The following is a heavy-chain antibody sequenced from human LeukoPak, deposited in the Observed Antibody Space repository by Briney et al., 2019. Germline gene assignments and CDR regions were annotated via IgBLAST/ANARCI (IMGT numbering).Heavy chain of an antibody. Sequence: GGSLRLSCAAPGFTFSTYWMSWVRQAPGKGLEWVANIKQDGSEKYYVDSVKGRFTISRDNAKNSLYLQVNSLRAEDTAMYYCARDSAGNDYWGQGTLVTVSS. V-gene: IGHV3-7*01. J-gene: IGHJ4*02. D-gene: IGHD6-13*01. CDR3: ARDSAGNDY. CDR2: IKQDGSEK. CDR1: GFTFSTYW.